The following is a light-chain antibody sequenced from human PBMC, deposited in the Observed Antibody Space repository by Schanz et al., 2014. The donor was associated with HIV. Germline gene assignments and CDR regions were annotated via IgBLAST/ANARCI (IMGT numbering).Light chain of an antibody. CDR2: LNSDGSH. CDR1: SGHSSYA. Sequence: QLVLTQSPSASASLGASVKLTCTLSSGHSSYAIAWHQQQPEKGPRYLMRLNSDGSHTKGDGIPDRFSGSSSGAERYLTISSRQSEDEADYYCQTWGTGGVFGGGTKVTVL. V-gene: IGLV4-69*02. CDR3: QTWGTGGV. J-gene: IGLJ3*02.